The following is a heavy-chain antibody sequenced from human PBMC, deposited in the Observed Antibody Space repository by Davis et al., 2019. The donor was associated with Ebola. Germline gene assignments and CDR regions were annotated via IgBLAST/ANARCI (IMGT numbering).Heavy chain of an antibody. V-gene: IGHV3-30*04. CDR1: GFTFDDFA. CDR3: ARAVFHEVLDY. CDR2: VSHSERET. J-gene: IGHJ4*02. Sequence: GESLKISCAASGFTFDDFAMHWVRQAPGKGLEWVAVVSHSERETFYADSVKGRFTISRDNSENTMYLQMNSLAADDTACYYCARAVFHEVLDYWGQGTPVTVSS. D-gene: IGHD3-3*01.